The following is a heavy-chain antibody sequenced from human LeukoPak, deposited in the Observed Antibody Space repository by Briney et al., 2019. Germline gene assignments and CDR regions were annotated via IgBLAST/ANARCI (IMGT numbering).Heavy chain of an antibody. CDR1: GNYW. CDR3: AKVVSSSWIELCFDY. CDR2: INSDGSWT. D-gene: IGHD6-13*01. J-gene: IGHJ4*02. V-gene: IGHV3-74*01. Sequence: GGSLRLSCAASGNYWMHWVRQVPGKGLVWVSHINSDGSWTSYADSVKGRFTISKDNAKNTVYLQMNSLRAEDTAVYYCAKVVSSSWIELCFDYWGQGTLVTVSS.